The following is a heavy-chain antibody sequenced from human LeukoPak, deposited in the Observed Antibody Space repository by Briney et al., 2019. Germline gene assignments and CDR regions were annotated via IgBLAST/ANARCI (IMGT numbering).Heavy chain of an antibody. CDR3: ARGPTNIDIVVVPAAGWFDP. D-gene: IGHD2-2*01. CDR1: GGSISSGGYS. Sequence: SETLSLTCAVSGGSISSGGYSWSWIRQPPGKGLEWIGYIYHSGSTNYNPSLKSRVTISVDTSKNQFSLKLSSVTAADTAVYYCARGPTNIDIVVVPAAGWFDPWGQGTLVTVSS. CDR2: IYHSGST. J-gene: IGHJ5*02. V-gene: IGHV4-30-2*01.